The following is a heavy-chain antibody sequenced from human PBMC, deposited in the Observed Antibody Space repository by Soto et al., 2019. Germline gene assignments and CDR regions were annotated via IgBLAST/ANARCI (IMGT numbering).Heavy chain of an antibody. Sequence: QVQLVQSGAEVKKPGSSVKVSCKASGGTFSSYAISWVRQAPGQGLEWMGGIIPIFGTANYAQKFQGRVTLTADESTSTAYMELSSLRSEDTAVYYCARVSIAVAGTNYYGMDVWGQGTTVTVSS. CDR3: ARVSIAVAGTNYYGMDV. CDR1: GGTFSSYA. D-gene: IGHD6-19*01. V-gene: IGHV1-69*01. CDR2: IIPIFGTA. J-gene: IGHJ6*02.